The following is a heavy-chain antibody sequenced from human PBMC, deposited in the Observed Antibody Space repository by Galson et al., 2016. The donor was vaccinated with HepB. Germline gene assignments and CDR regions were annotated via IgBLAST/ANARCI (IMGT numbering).Heavy chain of an antibody. CDR2: ISSGNADTV. CDR1: GFTFSDYY. D-gene: IGHD7-27*01. J-gene: IGHJ4*02. V-gene: IGHV3-11*01. CDR3: ARDAKTGDLDFGY. Sequence: SLRLSCAASGFTFSDYYMGWLRQAPGKGLECVSYISSGNADTVYYADSVKGRFTISRDNAKNSLSLQMSTLRAEDTALYDCARDAKTGDLDFGYWGQGTLVLVSS.